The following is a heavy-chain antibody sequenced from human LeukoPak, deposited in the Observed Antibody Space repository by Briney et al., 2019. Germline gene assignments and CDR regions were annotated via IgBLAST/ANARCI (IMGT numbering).Heavy chain of an antibody. J-gene: IGHJ3*02. V-gene: IGHV4-59*12. Sequence: SETLSLTCTVSDGSISNYYWSWIRQPPGKGLEWIGNIYHSGSTYYNPSLKSRVTISVDRSKNQFSLKLSSVTAADTAVYYCARVFSVVVPAAPPQSGAFDIWGQGTMVTVSS. D-gene: IGHD2-2*01. CDR1: DGSISNYY. CDR2: IYHSGST. CDR3: ARVFSVVVPAAPPQSGAFDI.